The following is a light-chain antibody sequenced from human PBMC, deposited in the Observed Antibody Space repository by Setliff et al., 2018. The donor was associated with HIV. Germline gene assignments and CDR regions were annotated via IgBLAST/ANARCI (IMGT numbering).Light chain of an antibody. J-gene: IGLJ1*01. CDR1: ASDVGGYNY. CDR2: DVT. Sequence: QSALTQPASVSGSPGQSITISCTGSASDVGGYNYVSWYQQQRGKAPKLIIYDVTHRPSGVSHRFSASKSGNTASLTISGLQAEDEADYFCSSYTASSTLYVLGTGTKVTVL. V-gene: IGLV2-14*03. CDR3: SSYTASSTLYV.